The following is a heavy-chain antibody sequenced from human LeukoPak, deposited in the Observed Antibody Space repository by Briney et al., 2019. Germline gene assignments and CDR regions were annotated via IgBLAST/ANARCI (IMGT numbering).Heavy chain of an antibody. D-gene: IGHD3-22*01. Sequence: SEALSLTCAVSGGSITSYYWSWIRQPPGKRLEWIGYVYYSGSTNCNPSLKSRLSISVDTSKNQFSLKLSSVTAADTAVYYCARGQDYFDSEYYFDYWGQGTLVTVSS. CDR3: ARGQDYFDSEYYFDY. CDR1: GGSITSYY. CDR2: VYYSGST. J-gene: IGHJ4*02. V-gene: IGHV4-59*01.